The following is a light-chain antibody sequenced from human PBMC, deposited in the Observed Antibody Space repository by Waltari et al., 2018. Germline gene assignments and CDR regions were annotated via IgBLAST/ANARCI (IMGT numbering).Light chain of an antibody. Sequence: QVVLTQSPSASASLGSSVKLTCTLSSGHSSYAIALHQQQPEKGPRYLMKVNSDGSHNKGDGIPERFSGSSSGAERYLTISGLQSEDEADYYCQTWGTGPRVFGGGTKLTVL. CDR3: QTWGTGPRV. V-gene: IGLV4-69*01. CDR1: SGHSSYA. CDR2: VNSDGSH. J-gene: IGLJ2*01.